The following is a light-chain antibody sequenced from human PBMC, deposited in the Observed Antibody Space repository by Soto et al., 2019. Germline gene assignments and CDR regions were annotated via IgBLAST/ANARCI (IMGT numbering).Light chain of an antibody. J-gene: IGLJ1*01. V-gene: IGLV2-14*01. Sequence: QSALTQPASVSDSPVQSMTISCTGTSSDVGGCNHVAWYQQHPGKAPQLMIYDVTNRPSGVSNRFSGSKSGSTASLIISGLQAEDEADYYCVSYTSSTTYVFGTGTKLTVL. CDR2: DVT. CDR3: VSYTSSTTYV. CDR1: SSDVGGCNH.